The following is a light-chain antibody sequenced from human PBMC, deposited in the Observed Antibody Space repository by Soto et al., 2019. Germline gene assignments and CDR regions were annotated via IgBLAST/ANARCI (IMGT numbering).Light chain of an antibody. CDR1: TSDIGSYNF. J-gene: IGLJ3*02. CDR3: SSCTLNTMRV. CDR2: EVT. V-gene: IGLV2-14*03. Sequence: QSALTQPASVSGSPGQTITISCAGTTSDIGSYNFVSWYQQHPGTAPKLIIYEVTNRPLGISSRFSGSRSGNTASLTISGLRTEDEAHYYCSSCTLNTMRVFGGGTKLTVL.